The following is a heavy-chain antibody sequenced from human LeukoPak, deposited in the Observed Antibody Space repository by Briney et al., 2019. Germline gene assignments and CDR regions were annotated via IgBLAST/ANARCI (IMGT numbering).Heavy chain of an antibody. J-gene: IGHJ4*02. CDR2: IYHSGST. CDR3: ARLSSGGYSSSSHVDY. Sequence: SQTLSLTCTVSGGSISSGGYYWSWLRQPPGKGLEWIGYIYHSGSTYYNPSLKSRVTISVDRSKNQFSLKLSSVTAADTAVYYCARLSSGGYSSSSHVDYWGQGTLVTVSS. V-gene: IGHV4-30-2*01. D-gene: IGHD6-6*01. CDR1: GGSISSGGYY.